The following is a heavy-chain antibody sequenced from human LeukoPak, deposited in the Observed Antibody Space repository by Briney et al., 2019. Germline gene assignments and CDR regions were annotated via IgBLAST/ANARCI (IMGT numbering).Heavy chain of an antibody. V-gene: IGHV3-30*02. CDR1: GFTFSSYG. J-gene: IGHJ4*02. Sequence: GGSLRPSCAASGFTFSSYGMHRVRQAPGKGLEWVAFIRYDGSNKYYADSVKGRFTISRDNSKNTLYLQMNSLRAEDTAVYYCAKDLRGYSSSTSCYLDYWGQGTLVTVSS. D-gene: IGHD2-2*01. CDR3: AKDLRGYSSSTSCYLDY. CDR2: IRYDGSNK.